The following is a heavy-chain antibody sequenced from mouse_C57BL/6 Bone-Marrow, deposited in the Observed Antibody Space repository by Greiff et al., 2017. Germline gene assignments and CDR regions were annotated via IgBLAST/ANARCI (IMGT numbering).Heavy chain of an antibody. CDR2: IYPRSGNT. CDR3: ATYGSSFAWFAY. D-gene: IGHD1-1*01. V-gene: IGHV1-81*01. CDR1: GYTFTSYG. J-gene: IGHJ3*01. Sequence: QVQLQQSGAELARPGASVKLSCKASGYTFTSYGISWVKQRTGQGLEWIGEIYPRSGNTYYNEKFKGKATLTADKSSSTAYMELRSLTSEYSAVYFCATYGSSFAWFAYWGQGTLVTVSA.